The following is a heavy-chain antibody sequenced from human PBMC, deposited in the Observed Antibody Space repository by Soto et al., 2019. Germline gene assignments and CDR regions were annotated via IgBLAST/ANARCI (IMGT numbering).Heavy chain of an antibody. CDR3: ASGHSSGAFDY. D-gene: IGHD3-22*01. CDR1: GFTFSSYG. V-gene: IGHV3-33*01. J-gene: IGHJ4*02. CDR2: IWYDGSNK. Sequence: QVQLVESGGGVVQPGRSLRLSCAASGFTFSSYGMHWVRQAPGKGLEWVAVIWYDGSNKYYADSVKGRFTISRDNSKNTRYLQMNSLRAEDAAVYYCASGHSSGAFDYWGQGTLVTVSS.